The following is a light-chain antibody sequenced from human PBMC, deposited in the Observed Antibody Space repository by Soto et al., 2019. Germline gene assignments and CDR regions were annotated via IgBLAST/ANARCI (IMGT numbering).Light chain of an antibody. CDR1: QSVSSN. J-gene: IGKJ1*01. CDR3: QQYNNWPPWT. V-gene: IGKV3-15*01. CDR2: GAS. Sequence: ELVMTQSPATLSVSAGERATLSCSASQSVSSNLAWYQQKPGQAPRLLIYGASTRATGIPARFSGSGSGTEFTLTISSLQSEDFAVYYCQQYNNWPPWTFGQGTKVEIK.